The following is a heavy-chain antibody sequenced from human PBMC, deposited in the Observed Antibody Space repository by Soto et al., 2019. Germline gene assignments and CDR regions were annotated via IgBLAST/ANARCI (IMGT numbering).Heavy chain of an antibody. D-gene: IGHD6-13*01. V-gene: IGHV3-23*01. Sequence: EVQLLDSGGGLVQPGGSLRLSCAASGFTFSSYAMNWVRQAPGKGLEWVSVISGSGGSTYYADSVKGRFTISRDNSKNTLYLQMTSLRAEDTAVYYCARRGPGTYFAYWAREPWSPSPQ. CDR3: ARRGPGTYFAY. J-gene: IGHJ4*02. CDR1: GFTFSSYA. CDR2: ISGSGGST.